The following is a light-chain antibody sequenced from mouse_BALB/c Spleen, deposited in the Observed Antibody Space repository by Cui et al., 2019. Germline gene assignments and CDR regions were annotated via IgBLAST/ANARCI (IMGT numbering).Light chain of an antibody. CDR3: QQYNSYPLT. V-gene: IGKV6-15*01. CDR2: SAS. J-gene: IGKJ4*01. Sequence: DIVMTQSQKFMSTSVGDRVSVTCKASQNVGTNVAWYQQKPGKSPKALIYSASYRYSGVPDRFTGSGSGTDFTLTISNVQSEDLAEYFCQQYNSYPLTFGSGTKLEIK. CDR1: QNVGTN.